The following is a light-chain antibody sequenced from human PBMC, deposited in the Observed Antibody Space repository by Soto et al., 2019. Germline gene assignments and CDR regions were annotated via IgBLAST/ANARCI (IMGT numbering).Light chain of an antibody. J-gene: IGKJ4*01. CDR3: QPYNNWPLT. CDR1: QGIGDT. CDR2: DTS. V-gene: IGKV3-15*01. Sequence: EIAMTQSPATLSVSAGEGATLSCRASQGIGDTLAWVQHKPSQTPRLLIYDTSTRATGVPTRFSGSRSGAEFTLTINSLQSEDFAVYYCQPYNNWPLTFGGGTKVDIK.